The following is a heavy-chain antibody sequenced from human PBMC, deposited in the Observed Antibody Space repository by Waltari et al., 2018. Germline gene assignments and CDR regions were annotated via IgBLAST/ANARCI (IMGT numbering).Heavy chain of an antibody. CDR1: GFTFSKYA. Sequence: EVQLLESGGGLVQPGGSLRLSCAASGFTFSKYAMSWVRQAPGKGLEWVSAISSSGGSTYYADSVKGRFTISRDNSKNTLYLQMNSLRAEDTAVYFCAKDSNGGGWLLSPYWYFDLWGRGTLVTVSS. V-gene: IGHV3-23*01. CDR3: AKDSNGGGWLLSPYWYFDL. CDR2: ISSSGGST. J-gene: IGHJ2*01. D-gene: IGHD3-3*01.